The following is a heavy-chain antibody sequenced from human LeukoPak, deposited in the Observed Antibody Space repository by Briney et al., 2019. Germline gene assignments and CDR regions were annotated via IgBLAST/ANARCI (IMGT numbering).Heavy chain of an antibody. CDR3: ARDGVVVGYYYMDV. CDR1: GYTFTSYG. J-gene: IGHJ6*03. V-gene: IGHV1-18*01. Sequence: ASERVSCKASGYTFTSYGISWVRQAPGQGLEWMGWISAYNGNTNYAQKLQGRVTMTTDTSTSTVYMELRSLRSDDTAVYYCARDGVVVGYYYMDVWGKGTTVTVSS. CDR2: ISAYNGNT. D-gene: IGHD1-26*01.